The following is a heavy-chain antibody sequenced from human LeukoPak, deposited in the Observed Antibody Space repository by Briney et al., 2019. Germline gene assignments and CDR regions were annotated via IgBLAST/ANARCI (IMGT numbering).Heavy chain of an antibody. V-gene: IGHV3-23*01. D-gene: IGHD5-12*01. CDR1: GFSLNNYA. CDR2: IIGSSGST. CDR3: AKGGYDYIEVAYFDF. Sequence: GGSLRLSCAASGFSLNNYAMNWVRQAPGKGLEWVSIIIGSSGSTFYADSVKGRFTISRDNSKNTLYPQLNSLRLEDTAVYYCAKGGYDYIEVAYFDFWGQGTLVTVSS. J-gene: IGHJ4*02.